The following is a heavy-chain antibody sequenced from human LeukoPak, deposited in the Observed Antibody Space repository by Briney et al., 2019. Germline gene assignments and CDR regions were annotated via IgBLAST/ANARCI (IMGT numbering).Heavy chain of an antibody. CDR2: IYYSGST. V-gene: IGHV4-59*01. J-gene: IGHJ4*02. CDR1: GGSITSYY. Sequence: SETLSLTCTVSGGSITSYYWSWIRQPPGKGLEWIGYIYYSGSTNYNPSLKSRVTISVDRSKNQFSLKLSSVTAADTAVYYCARDLGGYCSGGSCYSAFDYWGQGTLVTVSS. CDR3: ARDLGGYCSGGSCYSAFDY. D-gene: IGHD2-15*01.